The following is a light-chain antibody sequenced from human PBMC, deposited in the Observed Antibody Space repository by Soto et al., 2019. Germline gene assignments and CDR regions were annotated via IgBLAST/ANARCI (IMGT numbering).Light chain of an antibody. CDR2: EGG. V-gene: IGLV2-23*01. J-gene: IGLJ1*01. CDR1: SSDVGSYNL. CDR3: CSFAGGSTYV. Sequence: QSVLTQPASVSGSPGQSITLSCTGTSSDVGSYNLVSWYQQHPGKAPKLMISEGGKRPSGVSNRFSGSKSGNTASLTISVLQAEDEADYYCCSFAGGSTYVFGTGTKVTVL.